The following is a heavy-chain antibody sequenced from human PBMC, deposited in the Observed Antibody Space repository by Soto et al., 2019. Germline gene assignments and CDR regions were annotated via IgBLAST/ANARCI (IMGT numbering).Heavy chain of an antibody. Sequence: QVQLVQSGAEVKKPGASVKVSCKASGYTFTGYYMHWVRQAPGQGLEWMGWINPNSGGTNYAQKFQGWVTMTRDTSISTAYMELSRLRSDDTAVYYCARSYSYGQLYYYYGMDVWGQGTTVTVSS. D-gene: IGHD5-18*01. CDR2: INPNSGGT. CDR1: GYTFTGYY. J-gene: IGHJ6*02. CDR3: ARSYSYGQLYYYYGMDV. V-gene: IGHV1-2*04.